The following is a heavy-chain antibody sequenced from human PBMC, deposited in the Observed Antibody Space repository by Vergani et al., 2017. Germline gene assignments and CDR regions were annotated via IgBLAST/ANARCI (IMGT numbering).Heavy chain of an antibody. CDR1: GFTFSSHA. V-gene: IGHV3-23*01. CDR2: IVGSGGRT. J-gene: IGHJ3*02. CDR3: AKSRGYYSADGFDI. D-gene: IGHD2-15*01. Sequence: EVQLLESGGGLVQPGGSLRLSCAASGFTFSSHAMTWVRQAPGKGLEWVSAIVGSGGRTYYADSVKGRFTISRDNSKNTRYLQLNSLRADDTAVYYCAKSRGYYSADGFDIWGQGTMVTVSS.